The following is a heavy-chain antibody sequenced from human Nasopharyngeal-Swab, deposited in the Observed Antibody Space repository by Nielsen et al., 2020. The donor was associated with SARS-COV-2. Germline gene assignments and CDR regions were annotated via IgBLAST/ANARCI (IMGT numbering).Heavy chain of an antibody. D-gene: IGHD3-9*01. CDR2: IHSSGST. J-gene: IGHJ4*02. CDR1: GGTVSGGSISSYY. CDR3: AREYYDILTGYSRFEY. V-gene: IGHV4-61*01. Sequence: SQTLSLTCTVSGGTVSGGSISSYYCSWIRQPPGKGLEWIGYIHSSGSTKYNPSLKSRVTISVDTSKNQFSLKLSSVTAADTAVYYCAREYYDILTGYSRFEYWGQGTLVTVSS.